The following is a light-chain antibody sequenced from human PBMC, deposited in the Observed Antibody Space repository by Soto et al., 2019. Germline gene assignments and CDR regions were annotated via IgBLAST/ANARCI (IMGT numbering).Light chain of an antibody. V-gene: IGKV3-15*01. CDR1: QSISTN. CDR2: GAS. CDR3: HQYNNWPLHS. J-gene: IGKJ2*01. Sequence: EIVMTQSPATLSVSPGERVTLSCRASQSISTNLGWYQQKPGQAPRLLIYGASTRAIGIPARFSGSGFGPEFTLTISGLQSEDFAVYYCHQYNNWPLHSFGQGTKLEIK.